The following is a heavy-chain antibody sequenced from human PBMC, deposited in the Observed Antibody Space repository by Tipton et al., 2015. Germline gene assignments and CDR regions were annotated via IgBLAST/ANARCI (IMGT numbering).Heavy chain of an antibody. CDR1: GYSFTSYW. CDR2: INPDDSDT. CDR3: ARHGSIGARQNWFDP. V-gene: IGHV5-51*01. Sequence: QLVQSGAEVKKPGESLKISCQGSGYSFTSYWIGWVRQMPGKGLEWMGIINPDDSDTKYSPSFQGQVTISADKSINTAYLQWSSLKAADSGMYYCARHGSIGARQNWFDPWGQGTLVTVSS. J-gene: IGHJ5*02. D-gene: IGHD6-6*01.